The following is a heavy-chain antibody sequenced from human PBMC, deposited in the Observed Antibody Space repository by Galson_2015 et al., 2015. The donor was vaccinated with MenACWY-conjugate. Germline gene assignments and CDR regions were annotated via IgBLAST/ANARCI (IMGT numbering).Heavy chain of an antibody. V-gene: IGHV3-7*03. CDR2: IKQDGSEK. J-gene: IGHJ4*02. CDR3: ARDLGFYCSHNDCYSPY. D-gene: IGHD2-15*01. Sequence: KGPEWVANIKQDGSEKYYVDSVRGRLTISRDNAKSSLFLQMNSLRAEDTAVYYCARDLGFYCSHNDCYSPYWGQGTLVTVSS.